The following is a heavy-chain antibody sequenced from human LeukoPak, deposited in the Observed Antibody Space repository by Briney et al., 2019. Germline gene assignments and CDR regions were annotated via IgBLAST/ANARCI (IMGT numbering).Heavy chain of an antibody. V-gene: IGHV4-34*01. CDR1: GGSFSGYY. D-gene: IGHD3-3*01. CDR2: INHSGST. J-gene: IGHJ3*02. Sequence: PSEALSLTCALYGGSFSGYYWSWIRQPPGKWLEWIGEINHSGSTNCNPSLKSRVTMTLGTSKNQFSLKLSSVTAVDTAVYYCAKTEGFLEWLGAFDTWGQGTVVTVSS. CDR3: AKTEGFLEWLGAFDT.